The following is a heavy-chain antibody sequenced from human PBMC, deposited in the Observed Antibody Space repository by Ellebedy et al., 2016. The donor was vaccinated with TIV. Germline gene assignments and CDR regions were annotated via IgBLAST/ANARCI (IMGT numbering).Heavy chain of an antibody. CDR3: VRGCSVSCYYYWALDV. Sequence: SETLSLTCTVSGDSISSGDYHWSWIRQPPGTGLEWIGYIYHSGSIDYNPSLKSRVTISSDTSKNQFSLRLSSVTATDSGVYYCVRGCSVSCYYYWALDVWGQGTTVTVSS. D-gene: IGHD2-2*01. J-gene: IGHJ6*02. CDR1: GDSISSGDYH. V-gene: IGHV4-30-4*01. CDR2: IYHSGSI.